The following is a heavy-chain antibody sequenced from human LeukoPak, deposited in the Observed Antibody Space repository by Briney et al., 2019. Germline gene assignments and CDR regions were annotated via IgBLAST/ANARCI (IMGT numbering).Heavy chain of an antibody. D-gene: IGHD4-17*01. CDR2: ISSSSSYI. J-gene: IGHJ4*02. Sequence: GGSLRLSCAASGFTFSSYSMNWVRQAPGKGLEWVSPISSSSSYIYYADSVKGRFTISRDNAKNSLYLQMNSLRAEDTAVYYCARDPEPDYGDSAEYFDYWGQGTLVTVSS. CDR3: ARDPEPDYGDSAEYFDY. V-gene: IGHV3-21*01. CDR1: GFTFSSYS.